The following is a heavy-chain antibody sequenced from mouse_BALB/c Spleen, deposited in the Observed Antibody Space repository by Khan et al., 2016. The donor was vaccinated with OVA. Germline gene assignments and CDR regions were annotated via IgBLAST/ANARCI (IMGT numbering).Heavy chain of an antibody. J-gene: IGHJ2*01. CDR1: GYTFSTYW. D-gene: IGHD2-3*01. Sequence: QVQLKESGAVLAKPGASVKMSCKASGYTFSTYWMHWVKQRPGQGLEWIGYINPTTGYTNYNEKFKDQTTFSADTSSSPAYMQLSRLTSEDSAVYYCTRDGIDYWGQGTTLTVSS. CDR3: TRDGIDY. CDR2: INPTTGYT. V-gene: IGHV1-7*01.